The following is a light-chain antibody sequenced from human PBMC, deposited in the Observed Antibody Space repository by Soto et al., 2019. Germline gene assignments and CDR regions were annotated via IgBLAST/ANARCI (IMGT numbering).Light chain of an antibody. CDR2: DAS. V-gene: IGKV1-39*01. CDR3: QQYYSYPWT. Sequence: DIQMTQSPSSLPASVGNRVTITCRASQSISTYLNWYQKKPGKAPNLLIYDASRLQSGVPSRFSGSGGGTDFTLTISCLQSEDFATYYCQQYYSYPWTFGQGTKGDIK. CDR1: QSISTY. J-gene: IGKJ1*01.